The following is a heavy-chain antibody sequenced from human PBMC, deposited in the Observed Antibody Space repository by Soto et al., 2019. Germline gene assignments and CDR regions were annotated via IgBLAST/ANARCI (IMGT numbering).Heavy chain of an antibody. D-gene: IGHD1-7*01. CDR1: GGSISSSNW. J-gene: IGHJ6*02. V-gene: IGHV4-4*02. Sequence: QVQLQESGPGLVKPSGTLSLTCAVSGGSISSSNWWSWVRQPPGKGLEWIGEIYHSGSTNYNPSLTSRVTISVDKSKNQFSLKLSSVTAADTAVYYCARDQRGNWNYFYYYYGMDVWGQGTTVTVSS. CDR3: ARDQRGNWNYFYYYYGMDV. CDR2: IYHSGST.